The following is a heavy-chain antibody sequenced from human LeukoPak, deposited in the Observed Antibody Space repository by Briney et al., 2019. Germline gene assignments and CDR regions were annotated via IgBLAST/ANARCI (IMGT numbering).Heavy chain of an antibody. CDR1: GFTFSSYA. CDR2: ISGSGGST. D-gene: IGHD3-10*01. Sequence: HTGGSLRLSCAASGFTFSSYAMSRVRQAPGKGLEWVSAISGSGGSTYYADSVKGRFTISRDNSKNTLYLQMNSLRAEDTAVYYCAKVKYYGSGSYFDAFDIWGQGTMVTVSS. J-gene: IGHJ3*02. CDR3: AKVKYYGSGSYFDAFDI. V-gene: IGHV3-23*01.